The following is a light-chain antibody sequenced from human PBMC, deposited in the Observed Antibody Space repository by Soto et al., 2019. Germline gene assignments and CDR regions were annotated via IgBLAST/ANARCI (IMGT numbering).Light chain of an antibody. CDR3: QQYCSSPPFT. CDR1: QRVSSPY. Sequence: EIVLTQSPGTLSLSPGERATLSCRASQRVSSPYFAWYQQKPGQAPGLLIYVASSRATGIPDRFSGSGSGTDFTLTISRMEPEDYAVYFCQQYCSSPPFTFCQGTKVEI. J-gene: IGKJ2*01. CDR2: VAS. V-gene: IGKV3-20*01.